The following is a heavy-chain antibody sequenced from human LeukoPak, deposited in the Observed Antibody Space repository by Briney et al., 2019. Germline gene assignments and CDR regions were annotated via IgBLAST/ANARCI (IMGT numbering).Heavy chain of an antibody. CDR1: GFTFSSHW. CDR2: ISSSSSYI. Sequence: GGSLRLSCAASGFTFSSHWMHWVRQAPGKGLEWVSAISSSSSYIYYVDSVKGRFTISRDNAKNTLYLQMNSLRAEDTAVYYCARAIAPTYTYGKVDYWGQGTLVTVSS. D-gene: IGHD5-18*01. J-gene: IGHJ4*02. V-gene: IGHV3-21*01. CDR3: ARAIAPTYTYGKVDY.